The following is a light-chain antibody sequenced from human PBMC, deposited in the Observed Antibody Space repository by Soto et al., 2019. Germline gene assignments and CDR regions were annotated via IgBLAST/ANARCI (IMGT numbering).Light chain of an antibody. V-gene: IGLV2-8*01. CDR2: EVN. J-gene: IGLJ1*01. Sequence: QAVLSHPRSGSWTPGHAVSISCTGTSSDVGGYNYVSWYQQHPGKAPKLMIYEVNKRPSGVPDRFSGSKSGNTASLTVSGLQAEDEADYYCSSYAGTTNVFGTGTKVAVL. CDR1: SSDVGGYNY. CDR3: SSYAGTTNV.